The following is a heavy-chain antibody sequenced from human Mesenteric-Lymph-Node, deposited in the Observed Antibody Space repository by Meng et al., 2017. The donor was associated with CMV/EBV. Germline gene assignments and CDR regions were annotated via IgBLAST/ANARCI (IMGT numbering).Heavy chain of an antibody. CDR3: ASPLDPSSYSGYFDY. J-gene: IGHJ4*02. CDR2: IIPNLGVT. V-gene: IGHV1-69*02. CDR1: GGGFSSYT. D-gene: IGHD3-22*01. Sequence: SVKVSCKASGGGFSSYTINWVRQAPGQGLEWVGRIIPNLGVTNYAQDLQGRVTITADKSTNTAYMELSSLRSEDTAVYYCASPLDPSSYSGYFDYWGQGTLVTVSS.